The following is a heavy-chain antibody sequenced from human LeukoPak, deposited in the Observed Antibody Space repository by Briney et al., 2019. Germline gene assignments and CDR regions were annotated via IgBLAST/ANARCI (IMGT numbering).Heavy chain of an antibody. Sequence: GGSLRLSCAASGFTFSRYSMNWVRQAPGKGLEWVSYISSSSTTIYYADSVKGRFTISRDNAKNSLYLQMNSLRAEDTAVYYCARGWVLMVYAMGDYWGQGTLVTVSS. CDR2: ISSSSTTI. J-gene: IGHJ4*02. D-gene: IGHD2-8*01. CDR1: GFTFSRYS. V-gene: IGHV3-48*01. CDR3: ARGWVLMVYAMGDY.